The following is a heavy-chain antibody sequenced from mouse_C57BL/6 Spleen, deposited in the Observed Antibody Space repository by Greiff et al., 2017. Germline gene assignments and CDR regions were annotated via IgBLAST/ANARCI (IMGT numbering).Heavy chain of an antibody. CDR1: GYTFTGYW. CDR2: ILPGSGST. J-gene: IGHJ3*01. Sequence: QVQLQQSGAELMKPGASVKLSCKATGYTFTGYWIEWVKQRPGHGLEWIGEILPGSGSTNYNEKFKGKATLTEDTSSNTAYMQLSSLTADDSAIYYGARSYDYDGAWFAYWGQGTLVTVSA. CDR3: ARSYDYDGAWFAY. D-gene: IGHD2-4*01. V-gene: IGHV1-9*01.